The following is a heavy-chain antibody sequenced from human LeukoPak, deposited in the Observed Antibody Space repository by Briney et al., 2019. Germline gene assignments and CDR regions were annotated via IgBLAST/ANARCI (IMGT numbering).Heavy chain of an antibody. Sequence: SVKVSCKASGGTFSSYAISWVRQAPGQGLEWMGGIIPIFGTANYAQRFQGRVTITADESTSTAYMELSSLRSGDTAVYYCASGYSPFFVDYWGQGTLVTVSS. D-gene: IGHD3-22*01. CDR2: IIPIFGTA. CDR1: GGTFSSYA. CDR3: ASGYSPFFVDY. V-gene: IGHV1-69*13. J-gene: IGHJ4*02.